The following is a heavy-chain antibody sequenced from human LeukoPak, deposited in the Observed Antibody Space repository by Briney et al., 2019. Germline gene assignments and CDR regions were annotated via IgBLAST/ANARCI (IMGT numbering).Heavy chain of an antibody. CDR3: ARGHYSSITYWYFDL. D-gene: IGHD6-13*01. V-gene: IGHV4-34*01. CDR2: INHSGST. J-gene: IGHJ2*01. CDR1: GGSFSVYY. Sequence: SETLSLTCAVYGGSFSVYYWSWIRQPPGKGLEWIGEINHSGSTNYNPSLKSRVTISVDTSKNQFSLKLSSVTAADTAVYYCARGHYSSITYWYFDLWGRGTLVTVSS.